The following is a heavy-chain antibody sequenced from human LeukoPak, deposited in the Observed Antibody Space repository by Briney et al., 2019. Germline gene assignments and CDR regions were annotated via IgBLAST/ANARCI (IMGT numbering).Heavy chain of an antibody. D-gene: IGHD6-13*01. J-gene: IGHJ4*02. CDR2: ISRSGDST. Sequence: GGSLRLSCAASGFTFNNYAMSWVRQAPGKGLEWVSSISRSGDSTNYADSVKGRFTISRDNSKNTLYLQMNSLSAEDTAKYYCGKSFRPVDSSSWYLHFDSWGQGTLVTLSS. CDR3: GKSFRPVDSSSWYLHFDS. CDR1: GFTFNNYA. V-gene: IGHV3-23*01.